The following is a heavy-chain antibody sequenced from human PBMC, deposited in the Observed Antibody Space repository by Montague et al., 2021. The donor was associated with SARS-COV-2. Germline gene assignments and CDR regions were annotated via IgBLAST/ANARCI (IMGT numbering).Heavy chain of an antibody. J-gene: IGHJ2*01. CDR2: TYYRSKWYN. V-gene: IGHV6-1*01. D-gene: IGHD2-21*02. CDR3: ARAYCGGDCYFYWYFDL. CDR1: GDSVSSNIAT. Sequence: RAISGDSVSSNIATWNWIRQSPSKGLEWLGRTYYRSKWYNDYAVSVKSRVIINPDTSNNRIPLQLNSVTPEDTAVYYCARAYCGGDCYFYWYFDLWGRGTLVTVSS.